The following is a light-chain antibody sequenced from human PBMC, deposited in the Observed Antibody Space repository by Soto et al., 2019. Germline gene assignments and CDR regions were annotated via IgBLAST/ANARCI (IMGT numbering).Light chain of an antibody. Sequence: EIVMTQSPATLSVSPGERATLSCRASQSVSSTFAWYQQKPGQAPRLLIYGASTRATGIPARCSGSGSGTELNLTISRLKSEDFAIYFCQQYNHWPPDRTFGQGTKVEIK. CDR1: QSVSST. V-gene: IGKV3-15*01. CDR3: QQYNHWPPDRT. J-gene: IGKJ1*01. CDR2: GAS.